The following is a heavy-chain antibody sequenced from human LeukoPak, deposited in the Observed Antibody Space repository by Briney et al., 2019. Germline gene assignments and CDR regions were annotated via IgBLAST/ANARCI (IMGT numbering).Heavy chain of an antibody. Sequence: ASAKVSCKASGYTFTSYYMHWVRQAPGQGLEWMGIINPSGGSTSYAQKFQGRVTMTRDTSTSTVYMELSSLRSEDTAVYYCARVFLTGDDAFAIWGQGTMVTVSS. V-gene: IGHV1-46*01. D-gene: IGHD3-9*01. CDR2: INPSGGST. CDR1: GYTFTSYY. J-gene: IGHJ3*02. CDR3: ARVFLTGDDAFAI.